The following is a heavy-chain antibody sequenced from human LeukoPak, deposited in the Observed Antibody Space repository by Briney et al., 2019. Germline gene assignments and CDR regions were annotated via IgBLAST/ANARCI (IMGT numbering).Heavy chain of an antibody. CDR3: ARDSGSYDPSDWFDP. J-gene: IGHJ5*02. V-gene: IGHV1-2*02. D-gene: IGHD1-26*01. CDR1: GYTFTGYY. Sequence: ASVKVSCKASGYTFTGYYMHWVRQAPEQGLEWMGWINPNSGGANYAQKFQGRVTLTRDTSISTAYMELSRLRSDDTAVYYCARDSGSYDPSDWFDPWGQGTLVTVSS. CDR2: INPNSGGA.